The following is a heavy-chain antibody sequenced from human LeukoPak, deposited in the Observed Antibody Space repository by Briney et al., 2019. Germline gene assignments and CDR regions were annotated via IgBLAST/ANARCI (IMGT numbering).Heavy chain of an antibody. CDR1: GGSFSGYY. CDR2: IYYSGST. V-gene: IGHV4-59*01. CDR3: ARDSRSHYYDSSVFDY. J-gene: IGHJ4*02. Sequence: SETLSLTCTVYGGSFSGYYWSWIRQPPGKGLEWIGYIYYSGSTNYNPSLKSRVTISVDTSKNQFSLKLSSVTAADTAVYYCARDSRSHYYDSSVFDYWGQGTLVTVSS. D-gene: IGHD3-22*01.